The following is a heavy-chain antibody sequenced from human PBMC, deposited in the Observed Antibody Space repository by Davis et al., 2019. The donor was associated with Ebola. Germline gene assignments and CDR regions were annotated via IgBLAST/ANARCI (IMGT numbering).Heavy chain of an antibody. D-gene: IGHD2-15*01. CDR3: ARDRGMVVAANTADY. Sequence: GESLKISCAASGFTFSSYWMSWVRQAPGKGLEWVANIKQDGSEKYYVDSVKGRFTISRDNAKNSLYLQMNSLRAEDTAVYYCARDRGMVVAANTADYWGQGTLVTVSS. CDR2: IKQDGSEK. V-gene: IGHV3-7*03. CDR1: GFTFSSYW. J-gene: IGHJ4*02.